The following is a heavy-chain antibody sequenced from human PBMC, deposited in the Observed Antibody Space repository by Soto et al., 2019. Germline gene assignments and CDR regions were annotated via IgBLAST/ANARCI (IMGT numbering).Heavy chain of an antibody. CDR3: VRDPGGNSDYERFDY. D-gene: IGHD4-4*01. CDR2: IRAYNGKT. Sequence: QVQLVQSGAEVKKAGDSVKVSCKTSGYSFTTYGFSWVRQAPGQGLEWMGGIRAYNGKTDYAQKFRGRLTLTIDTSTDTTYMDLRSLRSDDTAIHYCVRDPGGNSDYERFDYWGQGTLVTVSS. V-gene: IGHV1-18*01. J-gene: IGHJ4*02. CDR1: GYSFTTYG.